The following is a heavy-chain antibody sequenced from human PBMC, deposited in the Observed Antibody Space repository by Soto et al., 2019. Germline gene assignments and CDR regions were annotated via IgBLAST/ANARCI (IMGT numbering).Heavy chain of an antibody. CDR3: AKADHHYYYGMDV. Sequence: PVGSLRLSCAASGFTFSSYGMHWVRQAPGKGLEWVAVISYDGSNKYYADSVKGRFTISRDNSKNTLYLQMNSLRAEDTAVYYCAKADHHYYYGMDVWGQGTTVTVSS. J-gene: IGHJ6*02. V-gene: IGHV3-30*18. CDR2: ISYDGSNK. CDR1: GFTFSSYG.